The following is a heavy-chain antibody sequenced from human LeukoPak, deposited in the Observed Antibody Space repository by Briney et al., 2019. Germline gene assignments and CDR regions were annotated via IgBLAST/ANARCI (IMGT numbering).Heavy chain of an antibody. CDR1: GYTFTSYG. J-gene: IGHJ5*02. CDR3: ARETYDNVWGSYRYMDWLDP. V-gene: IGHV1-18*01. D-gene: IGHD3-16*02. Sequence: ASVKVSCKASGYTFTSYGISWVRQAPGQGLEWMGWISAYNGNTNYAQKLQGRVTMTADTSTSTAYMELRSLRSDDTAVYYCARETYDNVWGSYRYMDWLDPWGQGTLVTVSS. CDR2: ISAYNGNT.